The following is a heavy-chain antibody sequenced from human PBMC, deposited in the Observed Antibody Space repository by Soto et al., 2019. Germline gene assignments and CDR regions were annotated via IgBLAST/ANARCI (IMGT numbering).Heavy chain of an antibody. J-gene: IGHJ6*02. CDR2: IIPVFGTA. D-gene: IGHD4-17*01. CDR1: GGTLSNYG. CDR3: SRGDATKIVVTTYYAMDV. Sequence: QVQLVQSGAEVKKPGSSVRVSCKASGGTLSNYGISWVRQAPGQGLEWMGGIIPVFGTANYAQKFQGRVTITADEXXXTXXRYVTSLRSEDTAVYYCSRGDATKIVVTTYYAMDVWGQGTTVSVSS. V-gene: IGHV1-69*12.